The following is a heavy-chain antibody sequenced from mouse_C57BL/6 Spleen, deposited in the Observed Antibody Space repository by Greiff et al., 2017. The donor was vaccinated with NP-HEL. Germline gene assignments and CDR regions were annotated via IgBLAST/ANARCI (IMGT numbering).Heavy chain of an antibody. D-gene: IGHD2-2*01. V-gene: IGHV14-4*01. Sequence: VQLQQSGAELVRPGASVKLSCTASGFNIKDDYMHWVKQRPEQGLEWIGWIDPENGDTEYASKFQGKATITADTSSNTAYLQLSSLTSEDTAVYYCTTRGYDDYWGQGTTLTVSS. J-gene: IGHJ2*01. CDR1: GFNIKDDY. CDR2: IDPENGDT. CDR3: TTRGYDDY.